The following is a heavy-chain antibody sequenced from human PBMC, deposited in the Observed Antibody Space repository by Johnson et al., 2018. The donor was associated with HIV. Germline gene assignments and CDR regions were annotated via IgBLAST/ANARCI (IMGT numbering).Heavy chain of an antibody. D-gene: IGHD6-19*01. Sequence: QVQLVESGGGLVQPGGSLRLSCAASGFTFSSYGMHWVRQAPGKGLELVAFMRYDGSNKDYADSVKGRFTISRDNSKNTLYLQMNSLRAEDTAVYYCARDTDRVWQWLVVPAGDAFDIWGQGTMVTVSS. J-gene: IGHJ3*02. CDR1: GFTFSSYG. CDR3: ARDTDRVWQWLVVPAGDAFDI. CDR2: MRYDGSNK. V-gene: IGHV3-30*02.